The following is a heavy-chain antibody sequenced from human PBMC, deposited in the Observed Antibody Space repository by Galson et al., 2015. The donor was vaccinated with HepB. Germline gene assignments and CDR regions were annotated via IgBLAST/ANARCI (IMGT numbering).Heavy chain of an antibody. V-gene: IGHV3-7*03. CDR1: AFPFRSYR. Sequence: PPRPSCAGPAFPFRSYRMRWPRQAPGKGLAWVASIQPDGSEKYHVDSAKGRFTISRDNAKNSLYPQMNSLRSDDTAVYYRAKTLDYGGNRFDYWGQGTLVPGSS. J-gene: IGHJ4*02. CDR2: IQPDGSEK. CDR3: AKTLDYGGNRFDY. D-gene: IGHD4-23*01.